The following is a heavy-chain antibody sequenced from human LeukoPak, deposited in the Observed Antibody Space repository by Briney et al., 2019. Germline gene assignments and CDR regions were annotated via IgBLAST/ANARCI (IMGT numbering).Heavy chain of an antibody. CDR2: IYHSGST. V-gene: IGHV4-4*02. CDR1: GGSISSSNW. Sequence: SETLSLTCAVSGGSISSSNWWSWVRQPPGKGLEWIGEIYHSGSTNYNPSLKSRVTISVDTSKNQFSLKLSSVTAADTAVYYCARGYGSGSYYKDWGQGTLVTVSS. D-gene: IGHD3-10*01. CDR3: ARGYGSGSYYKD. J-gene: IGHJ4*02.